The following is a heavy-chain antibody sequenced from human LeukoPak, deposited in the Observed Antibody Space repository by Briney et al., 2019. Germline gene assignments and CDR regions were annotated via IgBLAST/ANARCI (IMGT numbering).Heavy chain of an antibody. CDR1: GFTFSSYA. CDR3: ANRYGSGSYYDY. D-gene: IGHD3-10*01. J-gene: IGHJ4*02. Sequence: GGSLRLSCAASGFTFSSYAMSWVRQAPGKGLEWVSGISGSGGSTYYADSVKGRFTISRDNSKNTLYLQMNSLRAEDTAVYYCANRYGSGSYYDYWGQGTLVTVSS. CDR2: ISGSGGST. V-gene: IGHV3-23*01.